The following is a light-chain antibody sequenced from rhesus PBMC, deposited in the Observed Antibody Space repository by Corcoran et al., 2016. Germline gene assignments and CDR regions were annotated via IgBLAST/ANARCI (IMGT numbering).Light chain of an antibody. J-gene: IGKJ1*01. CDR1: QGISSY. CDR2: YAN. CDR3: QQGNSNPWT. Sequence: DIQMSQSPSSLSASVGDRVTITCRASQGISSYLNWYQQKPGKAPKLLIYYANSLASGVPSRFSGSGSGTDFTLTSSSLQPEDFATNYCQQGNSNPWTFGQGTKVEIK. V-gene: IGKV1-32*02.